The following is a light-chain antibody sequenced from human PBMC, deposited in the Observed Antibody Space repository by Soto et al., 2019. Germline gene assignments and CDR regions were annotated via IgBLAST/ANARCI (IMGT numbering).Light chain of an antibody. CDR3: QQYNNWQRT. Sequence: EIVMTQSPATLSVSPGERATLSCRASQSVSSDLAWYHQNPGQAPRLLIYGASTRATGIPARFSGSGYGTECTLTINRLQSEDFAVYYYQQYNNWQRTCGQGTKVEIK. J-gene: IGKJ1*01. CDR1: QSVSSD. CDR2: GAS. V-gene: IGKV3-15*01.